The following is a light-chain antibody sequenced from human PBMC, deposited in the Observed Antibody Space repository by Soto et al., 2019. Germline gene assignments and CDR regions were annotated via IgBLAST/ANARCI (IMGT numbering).Light chain of an antibody. V-gene: IGKV1-39*01. CDR3: QQSYSTPLG. Sequence: DIQMTQSPSSLSASVGARFTITCRAVQRITTFLNWYQQKPGKAPKLLINAASSLQSGVPSRFSGSGSGTDFTLTISNLQPEDFTTYYCQQSYSTPLGFGGGTKVEIK. CDR1: QRITTF. CDR2: AAS. J-gene: IGKJ4*01.